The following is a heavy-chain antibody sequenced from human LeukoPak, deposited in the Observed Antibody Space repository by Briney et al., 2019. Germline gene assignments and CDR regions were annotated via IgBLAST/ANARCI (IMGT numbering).Heavy chain of an antibody. CDR3: SRESGAFSPFGY. CDR1: GGSISRTNW. CDR2: ISLSGHT. V-gene: IGHV4-4*03. D-gene: IGHD1-26*01. Sequence: PPETLSLTCDVSGGSISRTNWWSWVRQSPGQGLEWIGEISLSGHTNYNPSLQSRVTMSLDESKNQVSLDLASVTDADTAVYYCSRESGAFSPFGYWGQGTLVTVHS. J-gene: IGHJ4*02.